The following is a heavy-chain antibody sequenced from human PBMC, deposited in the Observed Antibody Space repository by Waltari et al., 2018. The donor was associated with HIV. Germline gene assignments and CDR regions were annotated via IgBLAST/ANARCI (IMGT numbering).Heavy chain of an antibody. CDR2: ISRSSSTI. D-gene: IGHD3-16*01. V-gene: IGHV3-48*01. J-gene: IGHJ6*02. Sequence: EVHLVKSGGGLVQPGGSLSLPCAASGFTFSYYRMNSVRKGPGKGLEWISYISRSSSTIFYSDSVKGRFTISRDNAKNSLYLQLNSLRAEDTAVYYCAREEGGGNAYYYYGMDVWGQGTTVTVSS. CDR1: GFTFSYYR. CDR3: AREEGGGNAYYYYGMDV.